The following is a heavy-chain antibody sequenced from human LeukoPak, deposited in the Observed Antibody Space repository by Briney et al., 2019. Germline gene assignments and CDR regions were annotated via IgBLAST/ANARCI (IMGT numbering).Heavy chain of an antibody. Sequence: PSETLSLTCTVSGGSITSYYWSWIRQPPGKGLEWIGYIYYSGSTNYNPSLKSRVTISVDTSKNQFSLKLISVTAADTAVYYCARRLARGGWFDPWGQGTLVTVSS. CDR3: ARRLARGGWFDP. V-gene: IGHV4-59*08. D-gene: IGHD2-21*01. J-gene: IGHJ5*02. CDR1: GGSITSYY. CDR2: IYYSGST.